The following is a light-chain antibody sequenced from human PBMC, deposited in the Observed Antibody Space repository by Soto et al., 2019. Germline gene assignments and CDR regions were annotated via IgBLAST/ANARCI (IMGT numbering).Light chain of an antibody. J-gene: IGLJ1*01. CDR3: NSYAGSNNV. CDR2: EVS. Sequence: QSVLTQPPSASGSPGQSVTISCTGTSXDVGGYNYVSWYQQHPGKAPKLMIYEVSQQPSGVPDRFSGSKSGNTASLTVSGLQAEDEADYYCNSYAGSNNVFGTGTKVTVL. V-gene: IGLV2-8*01. CDR1: SXDVGGYNY.